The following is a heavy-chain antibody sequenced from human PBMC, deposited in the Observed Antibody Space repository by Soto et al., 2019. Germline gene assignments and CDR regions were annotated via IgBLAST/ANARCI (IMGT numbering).Heavy chain of an antibody. CDR3: ARETGTRIAYFDY. Sequence: ASVKVSCKASGYTFTNYAIHWVRQAPGQRLEWMGWIIAGNGNTKYSQKFQGRVTITRDTSATTAYMELGSLTSEDTAVYYCARETGTRIAYFDYWGQGTLVTVSS. D-gene: IGHD1-7*01. J-gene: IGHJ4*02. CDR1: GYTFTNYA. CDR2: IIAGNGNT. V-gene: IGHV1-3*01.